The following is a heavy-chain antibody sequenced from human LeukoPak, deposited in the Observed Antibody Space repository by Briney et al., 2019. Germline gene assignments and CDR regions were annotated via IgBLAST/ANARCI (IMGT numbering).Heavy chain of an antibody. CDR1: GYTFTSYG. D-gene: IGHD3-3*01. Sequence: ASVKVSCKASGYTFTSYGITWVRQAPGEGLEWVGWISTYNDNTNYAQKLQGRVTMTTDTSTSTAYMELRSLRSDDTAVYYCARRYISTIFGVVIYYFDYWGQGTLVTVSS. J-gene: IGHJ4*02. CDR3: ARRYISTIFGVVIYYFDY. V-gene: IGHV1-18*01. CDR2: ISTYNDNT.